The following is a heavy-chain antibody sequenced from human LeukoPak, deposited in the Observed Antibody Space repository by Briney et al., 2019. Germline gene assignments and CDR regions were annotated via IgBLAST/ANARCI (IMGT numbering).Heavy chain of an antibody. V-gene: IGHV4-59*10. CDR1: GGSFSGYY. J-gene: IGHJ3*02. CDR2: IYTSGST. D-gene: IGHD6-6*01. Sequence: PSETLSLTCAVYGGSFSGYYWSWIRQPAGKGLEWIGRIYTSGSTNYNPSLKSRVTMSVDTSKNQFSLKLSSVTAADTAVYYCARVTYSSSSISLDAFDIWGQGTMVTVSS. CDR3: ARVTYSSSSISLDAFDI.